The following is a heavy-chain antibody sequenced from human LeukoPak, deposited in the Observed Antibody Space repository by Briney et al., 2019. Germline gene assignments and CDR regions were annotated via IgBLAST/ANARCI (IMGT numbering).Heavy chain of an antibody. V-gene: IGHV3-23*01. CDR2: IRGSGGTT. D-gene: IGHD1-20*01. J-gene: IGHJ3*02. CDR1: GFTFSSYG. CDR3: AKDTGRITITVPKDAFDI. Sequence: GGSLRLSCTASGFTFSSYGMCWVRQAPGKGLEWVSAIRGSGGTTYYADSVKGRFTISRDSSKNTLYLQMNSLRAEDTAVYYCAKDTGRITITVPKDAFDIWGQGTMVTVSS.